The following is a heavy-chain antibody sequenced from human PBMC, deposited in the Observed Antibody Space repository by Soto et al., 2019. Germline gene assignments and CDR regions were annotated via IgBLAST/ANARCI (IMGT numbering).Heavy chain of an antibody. CDR1: GFTFSSYG. Sequence: QVQLVESGGGVVQPGRSLRLSCAASGFTFSSYGMHWVRQAPGKGLEWVAVIAYDGSNTYYADSVKGRFTISRDNSKNPLYLQMNSLRAEDTAVDYCSKAFTIGGVLLNYGMDVWGQGTTVTVSS. V-gene: IGHV3-30*18. D-gene: IGHD3-16*01. CDR3: SKAFTIGGVLLNYGMDV. J-gene: IGHJ6*02. CDR2: IAYDGSNT.